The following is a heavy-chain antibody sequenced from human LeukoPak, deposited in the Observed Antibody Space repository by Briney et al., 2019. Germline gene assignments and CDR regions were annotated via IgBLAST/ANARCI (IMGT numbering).Heavy chain of an antibody. J-gene: IGHJ4*02. Sequence: SETLSLTCTVSGGSISSSSYYWGWIRQPPGKGLEWIGSIYYSGSTYYNPSLKSRVTISVDTSKNQFSLKLSSETAADTAVYYCARGFPLCSGGSCYSSSIDYWGQGTRVTVSS. CDR1: GGSISSSSYY. CDR2: IYYSGST. D-gene: IGHD2-15*01. CDR3: ARGFPLCSGGSCYSSSIDY. V-gene: IGHV4-39*01.